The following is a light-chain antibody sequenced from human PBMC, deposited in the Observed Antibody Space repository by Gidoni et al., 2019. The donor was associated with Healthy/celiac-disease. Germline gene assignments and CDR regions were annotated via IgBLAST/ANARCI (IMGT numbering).Light chain of an antibody. CDR1: QSVLYSSNNKNY. J-gene: IGKJ1*01. CDR2: CAS. Sequence: DIVMTQSQDSLAVSLGERATINCKSSQSVLYSSNNKNYLAWYQQKPGQPPKLLIYCASTRDSGVPDRYSGSGSGTDFTLTISSLQAEDVAVYYCQQYYSTPQTFGQGTKVEIK. CDR3: QQYYSTPQT. V-gene: IGKV4-1*01.